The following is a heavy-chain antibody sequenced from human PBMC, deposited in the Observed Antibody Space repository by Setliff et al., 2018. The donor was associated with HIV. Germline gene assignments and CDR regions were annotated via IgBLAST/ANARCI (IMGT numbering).Heavy chain of an antibody. CDR1: GFTFSSYS. Sequence: GGALRLSCAASGFTFSSYSMNWVRQAPGKGLEWVSSISSSSSYIYYADSVKGRFTISRDNTKSSLSLQMNSLRAEDTAIYYCARVVSSGWQADYWGQGTLVTVSS. V-gene: IGHV3-21*01. CDR2: ISSSSSYI. D-gene: IGHD6-19*01. J-gene: IGHJ4*02. CDR3: ARVVSSGWQADY.